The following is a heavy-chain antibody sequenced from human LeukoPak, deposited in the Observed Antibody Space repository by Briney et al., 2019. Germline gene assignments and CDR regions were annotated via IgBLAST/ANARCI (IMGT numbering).Heavy chain of an antibody. J-gene: IGHJ5*02. D-gene: IGHD3-3*01. Sequence: PSQTLSLTCTVSGASINSTTYYWGWIRQPQGKGLEWIGSIYYSGSTYSNPSLKSRLTISVDTSKNQFSLKLSAVTAADTAVYYCARDLRFLEWFGWFDPWGQGTLVTVSS. CDR3: ARDLRFLEWFGWFDP. CDR2: IYYSGST. V-gene: IGHV4-39*02. CDR1: GASINSTTYY.